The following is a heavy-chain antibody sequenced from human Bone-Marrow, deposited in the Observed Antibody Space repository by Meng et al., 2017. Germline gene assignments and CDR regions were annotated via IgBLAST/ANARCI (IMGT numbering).Heavy chain of an antibody. D-gene: IGHD4-23*01. V-gene: IGHV3-43D*03. CDR2: ISWDGGST. CDR1: GFTFDDYA. Sequence: GESLKISCAASGFTFDDYAMHWVRQAPGKGLEWVSLISWDGGSTYYADSVKGRFTISRDNSKNSLYLQMNSLRAEDTALYYCAKTNYGGNSGWGWFDPWGQGTPVTVSS. CDR3: AKTNYGGNSGWGWFDP. J-gene: IGHJ5*02.